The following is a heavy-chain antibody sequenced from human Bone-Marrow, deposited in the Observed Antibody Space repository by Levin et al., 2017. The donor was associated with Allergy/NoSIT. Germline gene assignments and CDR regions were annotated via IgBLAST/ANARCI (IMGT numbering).Heavy chain of an antibody. Sequence: GGSLRLSCAASGFTFSTYCMNWVRQAPGKGLEWVSSISSIGSYIFYADSVKGRFTISRDNAKNSLYLQMNSLRAEDTAVYYCASHIGRSSRWFDPWGQGTLVTVSS. CDR1: GFTFSTYC. J-gene: IGHJ5*02. V-gene: IGHV3-21*01. CDR2: ISSIGSYI. D-gene: IGHD1-26*01. CDR3: ASHIGRSSRWFDP.